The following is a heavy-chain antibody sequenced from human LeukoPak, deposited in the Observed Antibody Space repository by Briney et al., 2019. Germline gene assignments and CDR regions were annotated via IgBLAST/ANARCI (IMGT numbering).Heavy chain of an antibody. D-gene: IGHD2-2*01. Sequence: SETLSLTCAVYGGSFSGYYWSWIRQPPGKGLEWVGEINQSGSTNHDPSLKSRVTISVDTSKNQFSLKLSSVTAADTAVYYCARQNFYRYCRSTSCYRPYYYYYMDVWGKGTTVTISS. V-gene: IGHV4-34*01. CDR3: ARQNFYRYCRSTSCYRPYYYYYMDV. CDR1: GGSFSGYY. CDR2: INQSGST. J-gene: IGHJ6*03.